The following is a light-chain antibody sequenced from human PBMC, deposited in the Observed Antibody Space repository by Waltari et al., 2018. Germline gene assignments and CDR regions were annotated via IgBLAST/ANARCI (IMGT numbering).Light chain of an antibody. CDR1: QGIRDY. J-gene: IGKJ3*01. Sequence: DIQMTQSPSSLSASVGDRVTITCRASQGIRDYVAWYQQKPGKVPKLLIFAASTLQSGVPSRFSGSGSGTEFTLTISSLQPEDVATYYCQKCNSAPFTFGPGTKVDTK. CDR3: QKCNSAPFT. CDR2: AAS. V-gene: IGKV1-27*01.